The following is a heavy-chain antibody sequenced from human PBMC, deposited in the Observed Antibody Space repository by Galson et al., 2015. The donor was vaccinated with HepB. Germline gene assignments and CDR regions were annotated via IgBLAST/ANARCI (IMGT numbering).Heavy chain of an antibody. Sequence: SLRLSCAASGFTFSSYAMHWVRQAPGKGLEWVAVISYDGSNKYYADSVKGRFTISRDNSKNTLYLQMNSLRAEDTAVYYCAREKYSSGWYIGSGLTPGYYLDYWGQGTLVTVSS. D-gene: IGHD6-19*01. CDR1: GFTFSSYA. CDR2: ISYDGSNK. CDR3: AREKYSSGWYIGSGLTPGYYLDY. J-gene: IGHJ4*02. V-gene: IGHV3-30-3*01.